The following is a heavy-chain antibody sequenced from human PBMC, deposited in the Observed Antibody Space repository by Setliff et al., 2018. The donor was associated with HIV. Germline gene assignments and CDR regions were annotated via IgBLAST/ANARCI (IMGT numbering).Heavy chain of an antibody. CDR2: ISSSSSTI. CDR1: GFTFSSYS. V-gene: IGHV3-48*01. D-gene: IGHD4-4*01. CDR3: ARSVGKVTDPSTKVHYYYYYMDV. Sequence: LRLSCAASGFTFSSYSMNWVRQAPGKGLEWVSYISSSSSTIYYADSVKGRFTISRDNAKNSLYLQMNSLRAEDTAVYYCARSVGKVTDPSTKVHYYYYYMDVWGKGTTVTVSS. J-gene: IGHJ6*03.